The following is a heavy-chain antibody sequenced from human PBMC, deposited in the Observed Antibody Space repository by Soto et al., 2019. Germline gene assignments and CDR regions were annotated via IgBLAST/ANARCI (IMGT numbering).Heavy chain of an antibody. CDR3: ARATVTTDYYYYGMDV. CDR1: GGSISSGGYY. V-gene: IGHV4-31*03. J-gene: IGHJ6*02. CDR2: IYYSGST. D-gene: IGHD4-17*01. Sequence: QVQLQESGPGLVKPSQTLSLTCTVSGGSISSGGYYWSWIRQHPGKGLEWIGYIYYSGSTYYNPTLKSRVTISVDTSKNPFSLKLSSVTAADTAVYYCARATVTTDYYYYGMDVWGQGTTVTVSS.